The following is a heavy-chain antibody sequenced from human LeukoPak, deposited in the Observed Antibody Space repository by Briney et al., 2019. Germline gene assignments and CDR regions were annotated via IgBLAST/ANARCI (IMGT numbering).Heavy chain of an antibody. Sequence: SETLSLTCTVSGGSISSYYWSWIRQPAGKGLEWIGRIYTSGSTNYNPSLKSRVTMSVDTSKNQFSLKLSFVTAADTAVYYCARDFGSGSAYYYYYYYMDVWGKGTTVTVSS. J-gene: IGHJ6*03. CDR2: IYTSGST. CDR3: ARDFGSGSAYYYYYYYMDV. V-gene: IGHV4-4*07. CDR1: GGSISSYY. D-gene: IGHD3-22*01.